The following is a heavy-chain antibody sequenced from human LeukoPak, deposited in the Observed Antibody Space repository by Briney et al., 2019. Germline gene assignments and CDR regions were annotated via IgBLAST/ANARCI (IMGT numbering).Heavy chain of an antibody. Sequence: PGGSLRLSCAASGFTFSRYWMHWVRQAPGKGLVWVSRINSDGRSTSYADSVKGRFTIPRDKAKNTLYLQMNSLRAEDTAVYYCARDRIEYSYGTGFDYWGQGTLVTVSS. CDR2: INSDGRST. J-gene: IGHJ4*02. CDR1: GFTFSRYW. CDR3: ARDRIEYSYGTGFDY. V-gene: IGHV3-74*01. D-gene: IGHD5-18*01.